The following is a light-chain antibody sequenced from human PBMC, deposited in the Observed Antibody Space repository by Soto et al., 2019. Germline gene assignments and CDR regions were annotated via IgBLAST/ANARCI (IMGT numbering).Light chain of an antibody. CDR2: GTS. Sequence: EIVMTQSPATLSVSPGESATLSCRASQSVSSNLAWYQHKPGQAPMLLIYGTSTRATSIPARFSGSGSGTDFTLTISSLQSEDFAVYYCQQYSDWPRTFGQGTKLEIK. J-gene: IGKJ2*01. V-gene: IGKV3-15*01. CDR1: QSVSSN. CDR3: QQYSDWPRT.